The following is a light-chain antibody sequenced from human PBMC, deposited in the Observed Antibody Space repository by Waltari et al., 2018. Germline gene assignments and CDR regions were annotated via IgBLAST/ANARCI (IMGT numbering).Light chain of an antibody. CDR1: SSDVGGYNY. Sequence: QSALTQPASVSGSPGQSITISCTGTSSDVGGYNYVSWYQQHPGKAPKLMIYDVSNRASGVSNRFSCSKSGNTASLTISGLQAEDEADYYCSSYTSSSTLVVFGGGTKLTVL. CDR2: DVS. J-gene: IGLJ2*01. CDR3: SSYTSSSTLVV. V-gene: IGLV2-14*01.